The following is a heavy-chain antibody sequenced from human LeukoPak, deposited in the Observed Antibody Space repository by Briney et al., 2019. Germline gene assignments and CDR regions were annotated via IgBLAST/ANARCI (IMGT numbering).Heavy chain of an antibody. J-gene: IGHJ6*03. Sequence: PSETLSLTCTVSGGSISSSSYYWGWIRQPPGKGLEWIGSIYYSGSTYYNPSLKSRVTISVDTSKNQFSLKLSSVTAADTAVYYCARRSTPYYYDSSGPRRGYMDVWGKGTTVTISS. CDR3: ARRSTPYYYDSSGPRRGYMDV. CDR1: GGSISSSSYY. D-gene: IGHD3-22*01. V-gene: IGHV4-39*07. CDR2: IYYSGST.